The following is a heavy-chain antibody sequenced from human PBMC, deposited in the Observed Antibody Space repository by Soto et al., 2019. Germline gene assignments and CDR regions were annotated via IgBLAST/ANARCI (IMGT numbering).Heavy chain of an antibody. J-gene: IGHJ6*02. CDR1: GYTFTGYY. V-gene: IGHV1-2*02. Sequence: ASVKVSCQASGYTFTGYYMHWVRQAPGQGPEWKGLINPTSSGRNCAKKFQGRVTMTRDTSISTTHMELSRLRSNDTAVYYCARECPITLSGYYYGMDVWGQGTTVTVSS. D-gene: IGHD3-16*01. CDR3: ARECPITLSGYYYGMDV. CDR2: INPTSSGR.